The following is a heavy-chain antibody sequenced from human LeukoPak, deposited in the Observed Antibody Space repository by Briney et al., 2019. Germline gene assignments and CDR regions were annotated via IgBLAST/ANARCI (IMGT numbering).Heavy chain of an antibody. CDR2: ITWNGGST. V-gene: IGHV3-20*04. CDR1: AFTFSSYG. J-gene: IGHJ4*02. Sequence: GGSLRLSCAASAFTFSSYGMSWVRQAPGKGLEWVSGITWNGGSTGYAGAVKGRFTISRDNAKKSLYLQMNRLRVEGTAFYYCTRVKYITWRMTDYWGQGTLVTVSS. D-gene: IGHD6-6*01. CDR3: TRVKYITWRMTDY.